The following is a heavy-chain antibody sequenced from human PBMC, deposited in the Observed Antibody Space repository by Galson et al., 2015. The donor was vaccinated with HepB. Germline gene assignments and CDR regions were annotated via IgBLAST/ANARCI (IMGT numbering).Heavy chain of an antibody. CDR2: ISYDGSNK. CDR3: ARDSNTGVGELPLRDPYYFDY. J-gene: IGHJ4*02. Sequence: SLRLSCAASGFTFSSYAMHWVRQAPGKGLEWVAVISYDGSNKYYADSVKGRFTISRDNSKNALYLQMNSLRAEDTAVYYCARDSNTGVGELPLRDPYYFDYWGQGTLVTVSS. V-gene: IGHV3-30-3*01. CDR1: GFTFSSYA. D-gene: IGHD3-16*01.